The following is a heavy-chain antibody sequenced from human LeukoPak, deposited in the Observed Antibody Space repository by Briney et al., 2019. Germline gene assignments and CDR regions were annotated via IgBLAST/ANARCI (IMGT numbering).Heavy chain of an antibody. J-gene: IGHJ6*03. V-gene: IGHV3-23*01. D-gene: IGHD5-18*01. CDR3: ARGACGYSYGYYYYYYMDV. Sequence: GGSLRLSCAASGFTFSSYAMSWVRQAPGKGLEWVSAISGSGGSTYYADSVKGRFTISRDNAKNSLYLQMNSLRAEDTAVYYCARGACGYSYGYYYYYYMDVWGKGTTVTVSS. CDR1: GFTFSSYA. CDR2: ISGSGGST.